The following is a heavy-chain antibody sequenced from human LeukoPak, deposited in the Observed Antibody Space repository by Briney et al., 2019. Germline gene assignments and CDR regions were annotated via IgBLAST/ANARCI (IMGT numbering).Heavy chain of an antibody. V-gene: IGHV3-23*01. CDR1: GFTFSNYG. J-gene: IGHJ3*02. D-gene: IGHD1-26*01. CDR2: ISGSGVTT. Sequence: GGSLRLSCAASGFTFSNYGMSWVRQAPGKGLEWVSAISGSGVTTYYADSVKGRFTISRDNSKNTLYLQMNSLRAEDTAVYYCARDALSGSYLDAFDIWGQGTMVTVSS. CDR3: ARDALSGSYLDAFDI.